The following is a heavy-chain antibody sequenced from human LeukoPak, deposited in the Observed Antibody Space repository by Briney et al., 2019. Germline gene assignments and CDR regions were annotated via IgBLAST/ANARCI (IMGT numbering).Heavy chain of an antibody. J-gene: IGHJ3*02. D-gene: IGHD2-15*01. Sequence: SVKVSCKASGYTFTSYGISWVRQAPGQGLEWMGGIIPIFGTANYAQKFQGRVTITADESTSTAYMELSSLRSEDTAVYYCASGGSWPTRNAFDIWGQGTMVTVSS. CDR1: GYTFTSYG. CDR3: ASGGSWPTRNAFDI. V-gene: IGHV1-69*13. CDR2: IIPIFGTA.